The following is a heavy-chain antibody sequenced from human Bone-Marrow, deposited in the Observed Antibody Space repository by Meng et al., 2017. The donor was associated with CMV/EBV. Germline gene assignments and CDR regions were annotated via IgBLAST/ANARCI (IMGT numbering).Heavy chain of an antibody. J-gene: IGHJ6*02. D-gene: IGHD2-2*01. CDR1: GFTFSSYW. CDR2: IKQDGSEK. Sequence: GESLKISCAASGFTFSSYWMSWVRQAPGKGLEWVANIKQDGSEKYYVDSVKGRFTISRDNAKNSLYLQMNSLRAEDTAVYYCASAEGYCSSTSCYSGDYYYGMDVWGQGTTVTVSS. V-gene: IGHV3-7*03. CDR3: ASAEGYCSSTSCYSGDYYYGMDV.